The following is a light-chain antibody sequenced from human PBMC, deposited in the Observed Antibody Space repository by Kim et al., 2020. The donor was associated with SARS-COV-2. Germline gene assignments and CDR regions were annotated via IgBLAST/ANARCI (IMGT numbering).Light chain of an antibody. J-gene: IGLJ1*01. V-gene: IGLV1-40*01. CDR1: SSNSGATYA. CDR3: QSYDSSLSGYV. Sequence: QRVTISCTGGSSNSGATYALHWYQQFPGTAPKLLIYGNTNRPSGVPDRFSGSRSGTSASLAITGLQAEDEADYYCQSYDSSLSGYVFGTGTKVTVL. CDR2: GNT.